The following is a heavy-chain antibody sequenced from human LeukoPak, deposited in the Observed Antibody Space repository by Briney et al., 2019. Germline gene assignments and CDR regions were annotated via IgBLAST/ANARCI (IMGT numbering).Heavy chain of an antibody. V-gene: IGHV3-30-3*01. CDR1: GFTFSSYA. Sequence: GGSLRLSCAASGFTFSSYAMHWVRQAPGKGLEWVAVISYDGSNKYYADSVKGRFTISRDNSKNTLYLQMNSLRAEDTAVYYCARDQYIDDAFDIWGQGTMVTVSS. D-gene: IGHD5-12*01. J-gene: IGHJ3*02. CDR2: ISYDGSNK. CDR3: ARDQYIDDAFDI.